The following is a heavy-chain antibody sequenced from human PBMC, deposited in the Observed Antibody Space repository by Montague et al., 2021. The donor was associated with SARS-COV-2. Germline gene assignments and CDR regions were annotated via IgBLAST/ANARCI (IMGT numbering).Heavy chain of an antibody. V-gene: IGHV4-59*08. D-gene: IGHD1-26*01. CDR3: ARKGSGRSDLAY. CDR1: GGSLNNYF. CDR2: ISDSGST. Sequence: SETLSLTCTVSGGSLNNYFWSWIRQPPGKGLEWVGYISDSGSTKYNPSLQSRVTISVDTARNQFSLKLLSVTAADTAIYYRARKGSGRSDLAYWGQGTLVTVSS. J-gene: IGHJ4*02.